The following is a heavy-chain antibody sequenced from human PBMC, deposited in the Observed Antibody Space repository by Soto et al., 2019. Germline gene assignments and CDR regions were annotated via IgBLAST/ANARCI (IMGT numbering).Heavy chain of an antibody. CDR2: IDGIGTGT. V-gene: IGHV3-74*01. CDR3: TTVFEY. Sequence: GGSLRLSCAASGFTFSKHWMHWVRQVPGKGLVWVSRIDGIGTGTSYSDSVRGRFTISRDNAENMLYLQMNSLRAEDTAVYCCTTVFEYWGQGTLVTVSS. J-gene: IGHJ4*02. CDR1: GFTFSKHW.